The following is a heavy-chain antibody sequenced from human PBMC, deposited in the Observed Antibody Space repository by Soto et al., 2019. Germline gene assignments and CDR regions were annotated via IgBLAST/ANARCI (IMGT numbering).Heavy chain of an antibody. V-gene: IGHV3-23*01. J-gene: IGHJ4*02. CDR3: AKAGTHSYFDY. D-gene: IGHD1-1*01. CDR1: GFTFSSYA. CDR2: LSVSGDNT. Sequence: VSLRLSCAAYGFTFSSYAMTWVRQAPGKGLEWVSSLSVSGDNTYYADSVKGRFTISRDNSKNTFYLQMSSLRADDTAEYYCAKAGTHSYFDYWGLGTLVTVSS.